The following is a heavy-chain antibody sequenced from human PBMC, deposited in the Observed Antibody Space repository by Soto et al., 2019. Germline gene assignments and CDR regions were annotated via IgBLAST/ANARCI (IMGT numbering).Heavy chain of an antibody. CDR2: IFFTGNI. Sequence: PSETLSLTCTVSGASLSSISYYWGWIRQPPGKGPEWVGSIFFTGNIYYNPSLKSRVTISVDTSRNQFYLMVNSVTAADTAVYYCASRHCSGASYYNPGFASWGQGALVTVSS. J-gene: IGHJ4*02. D-gene: IGHD2-15*01. CDR3: ASRHCSGASYYNPGFAS. CDR1: GASLSSISYY. V-gene: IGHV4-39*01.